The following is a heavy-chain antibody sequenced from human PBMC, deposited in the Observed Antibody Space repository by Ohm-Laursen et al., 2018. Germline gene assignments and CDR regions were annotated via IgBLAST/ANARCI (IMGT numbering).Heavy chain of an antibody. J-gene: IGHJ6*02. D-gene: IGHD2-21*02. CDR2: MNPKSGDT. CDR3: ARDIVVVTAIRLYYYYYGMDV. CDR1: GYTFINYD. Sequence: ASVKVSCKTSGYTFINYDIHWVRQASGQGLEWMGWMNPKSGDTGYAHKFQGRVTMTRDTSISTAYMELSRLRSDDTAVYYCARDIVVVTAIRLYYYYYGMDVWGQGTTVTVSS. V-gene: IGHV1-8*01.